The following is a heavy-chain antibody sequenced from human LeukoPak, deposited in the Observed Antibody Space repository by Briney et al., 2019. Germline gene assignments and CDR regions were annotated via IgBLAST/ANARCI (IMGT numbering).Heavy chain of an antibody. V-gene: IGHV4-61*02. J-gene: IGHJ4*02. D-gene: IGHD6-19*01. CDR2: IYTSGST. CDR1: GGSISSGSYY. Sequence: SETLSLTCTVSGGSISSGSYYWSWIRQPAGKGLEWIGRIYTSGSTNYNPSLKSRVTISVDTSKNQFSLKLSSVTAADTAVYYCASGYSSGWFSGDWGQGTLVTVSS. CDR3: ASGYSSGWFSGD.